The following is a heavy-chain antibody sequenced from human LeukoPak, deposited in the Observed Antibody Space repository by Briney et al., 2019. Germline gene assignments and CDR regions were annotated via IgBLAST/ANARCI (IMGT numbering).Heavy chain of an antibody. J-gene: IGHJ4*02. CDR2: ISSSGNTI. Sequence: GGSLRLSCAASGFTFSSYEMNWVRQAPGKGLEWVSYISSSGNTIYYADSVKGRFTISRDNAKNSLYLQMNSLRAEDTAIYYCARGKIFDYWGQGTLVTVSS. CDR3: ARGKIFDY. V-gene: IGHV3-48*03. CDR1: GFTFSSYE.